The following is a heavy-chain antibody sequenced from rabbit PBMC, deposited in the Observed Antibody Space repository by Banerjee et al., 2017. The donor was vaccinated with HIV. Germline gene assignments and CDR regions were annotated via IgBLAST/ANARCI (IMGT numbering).Heavy chain of an antibody. CDR2: IYVGNNGSP. V-gene: IGHV1S40*01. CDR1: GFSFSSSYY. D-gene: IGHD2-1*01. CDR3: ARRWDSVDL. Sequence: QSLEESGGDLVKPGASLTLTCTASGFSFSSSYYMCWVRQAPGKGLEWIGCIYVGNNGSPYYASWAKGRFTISKTSSTTVTLQMTSLSAADTATYFCARRWDSVDLWGPGTLVTVS. J-gene: IGHJ4*01.